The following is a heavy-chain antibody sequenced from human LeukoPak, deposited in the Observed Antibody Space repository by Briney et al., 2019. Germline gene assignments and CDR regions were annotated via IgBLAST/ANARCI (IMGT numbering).Heavy chain of an antibody. D-gene: IGHD2-2*01. V-gene: IGHV4-30-4*01. Sequence: SETLSLTCTVSGGSNSSGDYYWSWIRQPPGKGLEWIGYIYYSGSTYYNPSLKSRVTISVDTSKNQFSLKLSSVTAADTAVYYCARGYIVVVPAAHNWFDPWGQGTLVTVSS. CDR2: IYYSGST. CDR1: GGSNSSGDYY. CDR3: ARGYIVVVPAAHNWFDP. J-gene: IGHJ5*02.